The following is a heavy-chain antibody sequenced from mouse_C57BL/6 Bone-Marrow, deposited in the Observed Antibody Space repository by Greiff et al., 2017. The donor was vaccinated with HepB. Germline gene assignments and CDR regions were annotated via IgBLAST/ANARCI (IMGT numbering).Heavy chain of an antibody. CDR1: GYTFTDYN. J-gene: IGHJ4*01. V-gene: IGHV1-18*01. CDR3: ARIYYAMDY. CDR2: INPNNGGT. Sequence: EVKLMESGPELVKPGASVKIPCKASGYTFTDYNMDWVKQSHGKSLEWIGDINPNNGGTIYNQKFKGKATLTVDKSSSTAYMELRSLTSEDTAVYYCARIYYAMDYWGQGTSVTVSS.